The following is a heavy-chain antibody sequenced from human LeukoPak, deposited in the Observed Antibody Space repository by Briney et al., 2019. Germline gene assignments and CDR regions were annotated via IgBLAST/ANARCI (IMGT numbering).Heavy chain of an antibody. CDR1: GGSISSYY. D-gene: IGHD3-22*01. J-gene: IGHJ3*02. Sequence: SETLSLTCTVSGGSISSYYWSWIRQPPGKGLEWIGYIYTSASTNYNPSLKSRVTISVDTSKNQFSLKLSSVTAADTAVYYCARYPTYYYDSSGYYRRCDAFDIWGQGTMVTVSS. V-gene: IGHV4-4*09. CDR2: IYTSAST. CDR3: ARYPTYYYDSSGYYRRCDAFDI.